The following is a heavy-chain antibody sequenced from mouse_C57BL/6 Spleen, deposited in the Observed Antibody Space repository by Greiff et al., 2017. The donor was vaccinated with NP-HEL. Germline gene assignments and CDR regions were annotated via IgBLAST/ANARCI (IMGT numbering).Heavy chain of an antibody. CDR2: IDPSASYT. Sequence: QVQLQQPGAELVMPGASVKLSCKASGYTFTSYWMHWVKQRPGQGLEWIGEIDPSASYTNYNQKFKGKSTLTVDKSSSTAYMQLSSLTSEDSAVYYCARGDYVYAMDYWGQGTSVTVSS. CDR1: GYTFTSYW. CDR3: ARGDYVYAMDY. J-gene: IGHJ4*01. V-gene: IGHV1-69*01. D-gene: IGHD1-1*01.